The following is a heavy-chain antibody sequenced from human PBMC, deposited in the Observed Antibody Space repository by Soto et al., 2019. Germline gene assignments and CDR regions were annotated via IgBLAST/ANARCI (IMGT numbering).Heavy chain of an antibody. D-gene: IGHD4-17*01. CDR2: IYHTGSA. Sequence: SETLSLTCTVSGDSINSYYWNWIRQPPGKGLEWIGSIYHTGSANYNPSLKSRVTISVDTSKNQFSLKLSSVTAADTAVYYCARATSTVYSIWGQGTLVTVSS. V-gene: IGHV4-59*12. J-gene: IGHJ4*02. CDR1: GDSINSYY. CDR3: ARATSTVYSI.